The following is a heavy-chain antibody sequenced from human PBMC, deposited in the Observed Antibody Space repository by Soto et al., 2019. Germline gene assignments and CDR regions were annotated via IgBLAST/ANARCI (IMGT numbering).Heavy chain of an antibody. J-gene: IGHJ4*02. CDR2: IYYSGST. CDR3: GRLEGLATISYYFDY. D-gene: IGHD3-9*01. Sequence: SETLSLTCTVSGGSISSGDYSWSWVRQSPGKGLEWIGNIYYSGSTYYNPSLESRVTISVDKSKNQFSLKLMSLSAADTAVYYCGRLEGLATISYYFDYWGQGALVTVSS. V-gene: IGHV4-39*01. CDR1: GGSISSGDYS.